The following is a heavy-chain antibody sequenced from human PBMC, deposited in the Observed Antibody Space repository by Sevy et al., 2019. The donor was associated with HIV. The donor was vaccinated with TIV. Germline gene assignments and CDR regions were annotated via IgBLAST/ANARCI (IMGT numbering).Heavy chain of an antibody. V-gene: IGHV3-53*01. D-gene: IGHD3-22*01. J-gene: IGHJ4*02. CDR1: GFTVSSNY. Sequence: GGSLRLSCAASGFTVSSNYMSWVRQAPGKGLEWFSVIYSGGNTYYTDSVKDRFTICRDNSKNTLYLQMNSLRAEDTAVYYCARVGFDSRGYYNRGGYFDYWGQGTLVIVSS. CDR2: IYSGGNT. CDR3: ARVGFDSRGYYNRGGYFDY.